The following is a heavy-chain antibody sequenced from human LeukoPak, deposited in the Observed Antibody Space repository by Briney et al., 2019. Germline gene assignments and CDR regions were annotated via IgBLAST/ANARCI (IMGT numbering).Heavy chain of an antibody. D-gene: IGHD2-2*01. CDR3: ARGYCSSTSCYMDV. CDR2: INPNSGGT. J-gene: IGHJ6*02. CDR1: GYTFTGYY. V-gene: IGHV1-2*04. Sequence: ASVKVSCKASGYTFTGYYIHWVRQAPGQGLEWMGWINPNSGGTNYAQKFQGWVTMTTDTSASTAYMELSSLRSEDTAVYYCARGYCSSTSCYMDVWGQGTTVT.